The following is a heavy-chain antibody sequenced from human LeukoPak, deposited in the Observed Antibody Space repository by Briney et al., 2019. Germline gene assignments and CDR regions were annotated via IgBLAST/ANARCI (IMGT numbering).Heavy chain of an antibody. D-gene: IGHD3-10*01. J-gene: IGHJ4*02. CDR3: ARHTMVRDPFDY. Sequence: ASVKVSCKASGGTFSSHAISWVRQAPGQGLEWMGGIIPIFGTANYAQKFQGRVTITADESTSTAYMELSSLRSGDTAVYYCARHTMVRDPFDYWGQGTLVTVSS. V-gene: IGHV1-69*13. CDR1: GGTFSSHA. CDR2: IIPIFGTA.